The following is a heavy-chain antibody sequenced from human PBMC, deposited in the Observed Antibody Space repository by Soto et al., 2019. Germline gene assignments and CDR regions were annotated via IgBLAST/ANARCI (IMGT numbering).Heavy chain of an antibody. CDR3: ATSISWYKDCFDP. CDR2: INPNTGGT. CDR1: GYTFTDSY. Sequence: ASVKVSCKASGYTFTDSYLIWVRQAPGQGLEWMGWINPNTGGTSYSQNFQGRVTLTRDTSISTAYMELTSLRSADTAVYFCATSISWYKDCFDPWGPGTLFTVSS. J-gene: IGHJ5*02. D-gene: IGHD6-13*01. V-gene: IGHV1-2*02.